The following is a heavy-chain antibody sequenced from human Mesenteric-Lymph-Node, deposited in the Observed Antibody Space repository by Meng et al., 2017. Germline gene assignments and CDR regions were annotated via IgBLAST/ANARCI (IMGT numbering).Heavy chain of an antibody. V-gene: IGHV1-8*03. Sequence: QVKLGQSGCEVKNPGASVKALCKASGYPVTSYDINWVRQATGQGLEWMGWMNPNSGNTGYAQKFQGRVTITRNTSISTAYMELSSLRSEDTAVYYCAREWKPTGVRGYVPGRGWFDPWGQGTLVTVSS. CDR2: MNPNSGNT. D-gene: IGHD3-10*01. J-gene: IGHJ5*02. CDR3: AREWKPTGVRGYVPGRGWFDP. CDR1: GYPVTSYD.